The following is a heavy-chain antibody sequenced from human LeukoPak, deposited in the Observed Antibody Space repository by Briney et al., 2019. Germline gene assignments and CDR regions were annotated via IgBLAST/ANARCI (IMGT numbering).Heavy chain of an antibody. V-gene: IGHV5-51*01. J-gene: IGHJ4*02. D-gene: IGHD3-22*01. CDR3: ARRLSGYYADY. CDR2: IYPGDSDT. Sequence: RGESPKISCKGSGYSFTTYWIGWVRQMPGKGLEWMGIIYPGDSDTRYSPSFQGQITISADKSISTAYLQWSSLKASDTAMYYCARRLSGYYADYWGQGTLVTVSS. CDR1: GYSFTTYW.